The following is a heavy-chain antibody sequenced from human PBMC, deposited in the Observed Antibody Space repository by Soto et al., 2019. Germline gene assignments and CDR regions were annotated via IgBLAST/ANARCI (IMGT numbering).Heavy chain of an antibody. J-gene: IGHJ4*02. CDR1: GYPFTTYD. CDR3: ARGRGWRDY. V-gene: IGHV1-8*01. D-gene: IGHD6-19*01. Sequence: QVQLVQSGAEVKKPGASVKVSCKASGYPFTTYDISWVRQDAGQGLEWMGWINLNSGHTDYAQRFQGRVTMTRNTSITTAYMELTSLSSEDTAVYYCARGRGWRDYWGQGTLVTVSS. CDR2: INLNSGHT.